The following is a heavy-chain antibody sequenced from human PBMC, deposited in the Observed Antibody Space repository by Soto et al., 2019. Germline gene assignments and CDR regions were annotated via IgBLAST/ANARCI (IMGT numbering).Heavy chain of an antibody. CDR3: ARHVPYCSDTGHCAYGMDV. V-gene: IGHV4-59*08. CDR1: GGSISSYY. D-gene: IGHD2-15*01. J-gene: IGHJ6*02. CDR2: IYYSGST. Sequence: QVQLQESGPGLVKPSETLSLTCTVSGGSISSYYWSWIRQPPGKGLEWIGYIYYSGSTNYNPSLKSRVTISVETSKNQFSLKLSSVTAADTAVYYCARHVPYCSDTGHCAYGMDVWGQGTTVTVSS.